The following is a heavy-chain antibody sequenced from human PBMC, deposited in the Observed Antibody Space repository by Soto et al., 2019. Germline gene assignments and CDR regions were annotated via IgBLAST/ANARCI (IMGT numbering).Heavy chain of an antibody. V-gene: IGHV4-61*03. Sequence: SETLSLTCTVSGGSVSSGSYYWSWIRQPPGKGLEWIGYIYYSGSTNYSPSFQGQVTISADRSITTAYLQWSSLKASDTAMYYCARHEATYYNFYGMDVWGQGTTLTVSS. J-gene: IGHJ6*02. CDR3: ARHEATYYNFYGMDV. CDR2: IYYSGST. CDR1: GGSVSSGSYY.